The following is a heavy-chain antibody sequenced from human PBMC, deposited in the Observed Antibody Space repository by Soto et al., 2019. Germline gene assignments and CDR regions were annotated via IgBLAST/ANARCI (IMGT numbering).Heavy chain of an antibody. CDR1: GFSFSDSA. CDR3: AKIPPGYSYGYFYFDY. Sequence: PGGSLRLSCAASGFSFSDSAMHWVRQASGKGLEWVSAISGSGGSTYYADSVKGRFTISRDNSKNTLYLQMNSLRAEDTAVYYCAKIPPGYSYGYFYFDYWGPGTLVTVSS. V-gene: IGHV3-23*01. D-gene: IGHD5-18*01. CDR2: ISGSGGST. J-gene: IGHJ4*02.